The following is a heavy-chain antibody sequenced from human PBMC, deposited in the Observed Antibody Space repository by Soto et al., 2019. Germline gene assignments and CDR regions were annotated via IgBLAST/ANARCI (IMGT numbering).Heavy chain of an antibody. CDR3: AKSAWNALDH. Sequence: EVQLVESGGGLVQPGGSLRLSCAASGFTFSKYWMRWVRQAPGKGMEWVADMKPDGSEKYYVDSVKGRFTISRDNAKNSRFLQMNSLRAEETAVYYCAKSAWNALDHWGQGTLVIVSS. CDR2: MKPDGSEK. J-gene: IGHJ4*02. CDR1: GFTFSKYW. V-gene: IGHV3-7*01. D-gene: IGHD1-1*01.